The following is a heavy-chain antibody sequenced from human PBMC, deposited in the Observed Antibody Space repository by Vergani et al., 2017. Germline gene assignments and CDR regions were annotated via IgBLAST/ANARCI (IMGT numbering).Heavy chain of an antibody. J-gene: IGHJ6*02. CDR2: ISWNSGSI. V-gene: IGHV3-9*01. Sequence: EVQLLESGGGLVQPGGSLRLSCAASGFTFSSYAMHWVRQAPGKGLEWVSGISWNSGSIGYADSVKGRFTISRDNAKNSLYLQMNSLRAEDTALYYCAKEGRGSSYYYYGMDVWGQGTTVTVSS. CDR3: AKEGRGSSYYYYGMDV. D-gene: IGHD2-15*01. CDR1: GFTFSSYA.